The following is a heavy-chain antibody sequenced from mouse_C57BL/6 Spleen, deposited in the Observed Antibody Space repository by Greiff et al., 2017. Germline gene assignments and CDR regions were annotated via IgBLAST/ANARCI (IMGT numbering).Heavy chain of an antibody. Sequence: EVMLVESGGGLVQPGGSMKLSCVASGFTFSNYWMNWVRQSPEKGLEWVAQIRLKSDNYATHYAESVKGRFTISRDDSKSSVYLQMNNLRAEDTGIYYCTGEGDAYWYFDVWGTGTTVTVSS. CDR1: GFTFSNYW. V-gene: IGHV6-3*01. CDR2: IRLKSDNYAT. D-gene: IGHD3-3*01. J-gene: IGHJ1*03. CDR3: TGEGDAYWYFDV.